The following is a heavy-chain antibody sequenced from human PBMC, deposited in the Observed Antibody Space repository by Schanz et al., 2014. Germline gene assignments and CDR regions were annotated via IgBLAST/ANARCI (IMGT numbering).Heavy chain of an antibody. CDR3: VGIHVAVAEAFY. D-gene: IGHD6-19*01. J-gene: IGHJ4*02. V-gene: IGHV3-23*04. CDR2: ISGSGDNT. CDR1: GLTFSNHA. Sequence: EVQLVESGGGLVQPGGSLRLSCAASGLTFSNHAMSWVRQAPGKGLEWVSAISGSGDNTFYADSVEGRFTISRDNAKNTLYLQMNSLRPEDTALYYCVGIHVAVAEAFYWGQGALVIVS.